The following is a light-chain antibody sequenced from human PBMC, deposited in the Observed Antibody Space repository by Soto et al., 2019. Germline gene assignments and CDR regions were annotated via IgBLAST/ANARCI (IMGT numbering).Light chain of an antibody. V-gene: IGLV7-46*01. Sequence: QAVVTQEPSLTVSPGGTVTLTFGSSTGDVTNGRWPYWFQQRPGQVPRTLIHDTSNKHSSTPARFSGSLLRGKAALTLSGAQLEDEAAYYCLLFYDGVGVFGGGTQRTVL. J-gene: IGLJ7*01. CDR1: TGDVTNGRW. CDR3: LLFYDGVGV. CDR2: DTS.